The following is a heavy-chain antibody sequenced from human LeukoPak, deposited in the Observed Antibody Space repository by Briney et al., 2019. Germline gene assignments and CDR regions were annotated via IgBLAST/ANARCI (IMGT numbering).Heavy chain of an antibody. J-gene: IGHJ4*02. CDR1: GGSFTDYY. CDR3: ARLVLDQTPSDSSGWSRVARAYFDS. CDR2: ITHRGST. V-gene: IGHV4-34*01. D-gene: IGHD3-22*01. Sequence: SETLSLTCAVYGGSFTDYYWTWIRQSPENGLEWIGEITHRGSTKYNSSLKSRVTMSVDTSKNQFSLKLTSVTAADTAVYYCARLVLDQTPSDSSGWSRVARAYFDSWGQGTLLTVSS.